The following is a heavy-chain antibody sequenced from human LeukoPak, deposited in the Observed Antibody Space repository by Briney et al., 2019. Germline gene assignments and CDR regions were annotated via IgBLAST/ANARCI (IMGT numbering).Heavy chain of an antibody. CDR2: ISSNGGST. D-gene: IGHD2-2*01. J-gene: IGHJ5*02. Sequence: GGSLRLSCAAYGFTFSSYAMHWVRQAPGKGLEYVSAISSNGGSTYYANSVKGRFTISRDNSKNTLYLQMGSLRAEDMAVYYCARGAVVVPAAFFDPWGQGTLVTVSS. CDR1: GFTFSSYA. CDR3: ARGAVVVPAAFFDP. V-gene: IGHV3-64*01.